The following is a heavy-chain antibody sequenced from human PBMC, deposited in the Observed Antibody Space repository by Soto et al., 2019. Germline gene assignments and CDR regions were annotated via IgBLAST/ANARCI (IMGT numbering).Heavy chain of an antibody. CDR3: AIGAYSCNEMSHFDY. CDR1: GYTFTGFY. Sequence: QVQLVQSGAEVKKPGASVKVSCKASGYTFTGFYMQWVRQAPGQGLEWMGWINPKSGGTNYALKFQGRVTMTRNTSMITVYMEVTRLRSDDTGVDSCAIGAYSCNEMSHFDYWCQGCLVTVS. CDR2: INPKSGGT. J-gene: IGHJ4*02. D-gene: IGHD5-12*01. V-gene: IGHV1-2*02.